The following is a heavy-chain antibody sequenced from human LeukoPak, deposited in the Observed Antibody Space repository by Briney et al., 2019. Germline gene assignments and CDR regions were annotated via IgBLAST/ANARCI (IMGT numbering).Heavy chain of an antibody. D-gene: IGHD4-17*01. CDR2: ISDSSRHI. CDR1: GFTFSRYS. J-gene: IGHJ4*02. CDR3: ARAYTNGDYLDY. Sequence: GSLRLSCAASGFTFSRYSVNWVRQPPGKGLEWVSCISDSSRHIYYADSVKGRFTISRDNAKSSASLQMNSLRVDDTAVYYCARAYTNGDYLDYWGQGTLVTVSS. V-gene: IGHV3-21*01.